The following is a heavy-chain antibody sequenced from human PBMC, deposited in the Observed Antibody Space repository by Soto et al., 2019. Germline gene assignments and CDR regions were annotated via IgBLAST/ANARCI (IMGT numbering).Heavy chain of an antibody. D-gene: IGHD6-13*01. Sequence: PSETLSLTCSVSGDTIRSDYWSWIRQPPGKGLEWIGYIYYSGSTNYNPSLKSRVTISVDTSKNQFSLKLSSVTAADTAVYYCALAAAGTGLFDYWDQGTLVTVSS. J-gene: IGHJ4*02. CDR2: IYYSGST. V-gene: IGHV4-59*01. CDR3: ALAAAGTGLFDY. CDR1: GDTIRSDY.